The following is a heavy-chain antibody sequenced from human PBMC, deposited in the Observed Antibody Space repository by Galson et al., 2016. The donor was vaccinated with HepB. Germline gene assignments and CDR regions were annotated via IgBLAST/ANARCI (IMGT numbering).Heavy chain of an antibody. CDR3: ARVGRTALLTGNYYYHMDV. CDR1: GGSISSTGFY. CDR2: IDYSGYI. J-gene: IGHJ6*02. Sequence: TLSLTCTVSGGSISSTGFYWSWIRQHPGKGLEWIGHIDYSGYIYDNPSLQSRLMISVDTSKNKFSLKLSSVSAADTAVYYCARVGRTALLTGNYYYHMDVWGQGTTVIVSS. D-gene: IGHD1-26*01. V-gene: IGHV4-31*03.